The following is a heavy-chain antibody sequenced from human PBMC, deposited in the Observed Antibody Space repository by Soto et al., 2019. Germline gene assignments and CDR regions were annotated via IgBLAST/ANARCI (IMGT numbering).Heavy chain of an antibody. CDR2: IWYDGSNK. D-gene: IGHD3-22*01. Sequence: GGSLRLSCAASGFTFSSYGMHWVRQAPGKGLEWVAVIWYDGSNKYYADSVKGRFTISRDNSKNTLYLQMNSLRAEDTAVYYCARDFETMIVVVNDAFDIWGQGTMVTVSS. CDR3: ARDFETMIVVVNDAFDI. J-gene: IGHJ3*02. V-gene: IGHV3-33*01. CDR1: GFTFSSYG.